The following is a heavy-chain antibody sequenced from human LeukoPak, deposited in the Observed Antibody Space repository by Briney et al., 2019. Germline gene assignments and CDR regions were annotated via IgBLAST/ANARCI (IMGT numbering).Heavy chain of an antibody. Sequence: SETLSLTCTVSGGSISSGSYYWSWIRQPPGKGLEWIGYIYYSGSTNYNPSLKSRVTISVDTSKNQFSLKLSSVTAADTAVYYCARGHIVVVTAIAGWFDPWGQGTLVTVSS. CDR3: ARGHIVVVTAIAGWFDP. CDR1: GGSISSGSYY. D-gene: IGHD2-21*02. V-gene: IGHV4-61*01. CDR2: IYYSGST. J-gene: IGHJ5*02.